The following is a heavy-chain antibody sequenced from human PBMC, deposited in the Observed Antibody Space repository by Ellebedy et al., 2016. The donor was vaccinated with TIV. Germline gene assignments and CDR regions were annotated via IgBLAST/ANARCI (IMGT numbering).Heavy chain of an antibody. Sequence: MPSETLSLTCTVSGGPISSGGYYWSWLRQHPGKGLEWIGYIYYTGSTFYNPSLKSRATISVDTSKNQFSVKLSSVTAADTAVYYCARTYMVRGWPRQCYFDYWGQGTLVTVSS. V-gene: IGHV4-31*03. J-gene: IGHJ4*02. CDR3: ARTYMVRGWPRQCYFDY. CDR2: IYYTGST. D-gene: IGHD3-10*01. CDR1: GGPISSGGYY.